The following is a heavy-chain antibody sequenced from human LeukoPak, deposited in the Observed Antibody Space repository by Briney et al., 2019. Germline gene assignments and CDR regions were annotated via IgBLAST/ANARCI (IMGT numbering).Heavy chain of an antibody. Sequence: GGSLRLSCAASGFTFSSYSMNWVRQAPGKGLEWVSSISSSSSYIYYADSVKGRFTISRDNAKNSLYLQMNSLRAEDTAVYYCARMAGGDSPATHDCWGQGTLVTVSS. J-gene: IGHJ4*02. CDR2: ISSSSSYI. CDR1: GFTFSSYS. D-gene: IGHD2-21*02. V-gene: IGHV3-21*01. CDR3: ARMAGGDSPATHDC.